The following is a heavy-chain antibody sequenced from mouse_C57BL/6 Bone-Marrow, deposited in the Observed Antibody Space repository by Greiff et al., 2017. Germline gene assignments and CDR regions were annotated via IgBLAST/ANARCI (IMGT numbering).Heavy chain of an antibody. CDR3: ARHSLRGDY. Sequence: VQLKESGGDLVKPGGSLKLSCAASGFTFSSYGMSWVRQTPDKRLEWVATISSGGSYTYYPDSVKGRFTISRDNAKNTLYLQMSSLKSEDTAMYYCARHSLRGDYWGQGTTLTVSS. V-gene: IGHV5-6*01. CDR1: GFTFSSYG. CDR2: ISSGGSYT. J-gene: IGHJ2*01.